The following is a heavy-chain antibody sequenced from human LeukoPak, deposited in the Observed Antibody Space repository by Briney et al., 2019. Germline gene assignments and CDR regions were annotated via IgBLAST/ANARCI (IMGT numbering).Heavy chain of an antibody. V-gene: IGHV3-53*05. D-gene: IGHD6-19*01. CDR1: GFTVSSNY. CDR3: ARDKLGSGYSSDSDS. J-gene: IGHJ4*02. Sequence: GGSLRLSCAASGFTVSSNYMSWVRQAPGKGLEWVSAIYTGGTTYYADSVKGRFTIYRDNSKNTLYLQMNSLRAEDTAVYYCARDKLGSGYSSDSDSWGQGTLVTVSS. CDR2: IYTGGTT.